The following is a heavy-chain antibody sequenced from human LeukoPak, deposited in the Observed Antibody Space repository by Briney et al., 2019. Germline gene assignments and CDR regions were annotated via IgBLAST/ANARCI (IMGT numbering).Heavy chain of an antibody. J-gene: IGHJ4*02. CDR3: ARGASYYSDSSGSSNYFDN. V-gene: IGHV3-21*01. CDR2: ISSRSTYI. Sequence: GGSLRLSCAASGFTFSTYSINWVRQAPGEGLEWVSYISSRSTYIYYADSVKGRFTISRDNAKNSLYLQMNSLRVEDTAVYYCARGASYYSDSSGSSNYFDNWGQGTLVTVSS. CDR1: GFTFSTYS. D-gene: IGHD3-22*01.